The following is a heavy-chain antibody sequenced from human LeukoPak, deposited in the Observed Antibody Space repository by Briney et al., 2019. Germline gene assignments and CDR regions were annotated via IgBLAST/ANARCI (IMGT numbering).Heavy chain of an antibody. CDR3: AREGYDSSGYYLWYYYYMDV. D-gene: IGHD3-22*01. CDR1: GGSISSGSYY. CDR2: IYTSGST. Sequence: SQTLSLTCTVSGGSISSGSYYWSWIRQPAGKGLEWIGRIYTSGSTNYNPSLKSRVTISVDTSKNQFSPKLSSVTAADTAVYYCAREGYDSSGYYLWYYYYMDVWGKGTTVTVSS. V-gene: IGHV4-61*02. J-gene: IGHJ6*03.